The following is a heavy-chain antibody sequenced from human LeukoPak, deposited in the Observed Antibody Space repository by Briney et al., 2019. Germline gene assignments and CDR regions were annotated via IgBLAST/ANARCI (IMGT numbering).Heavy chain of an antibody. CDR3: ARGPLVYSSSWYGSDY. V-gene: IGHV4-34*01. D-gene: IGHD6-13*01. CDR2: INHSGST. CDR1: GGSFSGYY. Sequence: SETLSLTCAVYGGSFSGYYWSWIRQPPGKGVEWIGEINHSGSTNYNPSLKSRVTISVDTSKNQFSLKLSSVTAADTAVYYCARGPLVYSSSWYGSDYWGHGTLVTVSS. J-gene: IGHJ4*01.